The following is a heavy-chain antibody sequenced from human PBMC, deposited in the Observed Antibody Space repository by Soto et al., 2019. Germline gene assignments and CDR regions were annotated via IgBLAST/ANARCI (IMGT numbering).Heavy chain of an antibody. CDR1: GYSFTSYW. CDR3: ARHVDLGYNYDYYYSGMAV. Sequence: GESLKISCKGSGYSFTSYWISWVRQMPGKGLEWMGRIDPSDSYTNYSPSFQGHVTISADKSISTAYLQWSSLKASDTAMYYCARHVDLGYNYDYYYSGMAVWRQGTTVT. V-gene: IGHV5-10-1*01. CDR2: IDPSDSYT. J-gene: IGHJ6*02. D-gene: IGHD5-18*01.